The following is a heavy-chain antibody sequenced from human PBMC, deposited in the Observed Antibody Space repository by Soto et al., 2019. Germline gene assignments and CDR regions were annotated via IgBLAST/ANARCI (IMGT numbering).Heavy chain of an antibody. CDR1: GGSLSSGNFY. CDR3: AREVPAAMGGVPYYYMDV. CDR2: IYYSGST. Sequence: QVQLQESGPGLVRPSQTLSLTCAVSGGSLSSGNFYWNWIRQHPGKGLEWIGYIYYSGSTYYNPYLNRRVTISVDTSNNQFALKLGSVTAADTAVYYCAREVPAAMGGVPYYYMDVWGKGTTVTVSS. J-gene: IGHJ6*03. V-gene: IGHV4-31*11. D-gene: IGHD2-2*01.